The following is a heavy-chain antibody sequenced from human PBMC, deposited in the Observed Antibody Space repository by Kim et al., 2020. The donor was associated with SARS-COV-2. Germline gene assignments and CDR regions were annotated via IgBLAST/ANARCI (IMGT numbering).Heavy chain of an antibody. CDR3: ARRSGGQKYYYGMDV. D-gene: IGHD3-3*01. CDR1: DDSISSYSYC. Sequence: SETLSLTCTVSDDSISSYSYCWGWIRQPPGKGLEWIGSFYYSGGTYYNPSLKSRVIISVDTSKKQLFLKLTSVTAADTAVYFCARRSGGQKYYYGMDVWGQGTTVTVSS. CDR2: FYYSGGT. J-gene: IGHJ6*02. V-gene: IGHV4-39*01.